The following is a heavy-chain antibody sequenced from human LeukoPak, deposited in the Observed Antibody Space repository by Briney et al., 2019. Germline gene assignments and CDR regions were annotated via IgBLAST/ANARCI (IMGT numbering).Heavy chain of an antibody. CDR3: ARSTLGYCSSTSCSLDY. Sequence: PGGSLRLSCAASGFTFSSYSMNWVCQAPGKGLEWVSYISSSSSTIYYADSVKGRFTISRDNAKNSLYLQMNSLRAEDTAVYYCARSTLGYCSSTSCSLDYWGQGTLVTVSS. J-gene: IGHJ4*02. D-gene: IGHD2-2*01. CDR1: GFTFSSYS. V-gene: IGHV3-48*01. CDR2: ISSSSSTI.